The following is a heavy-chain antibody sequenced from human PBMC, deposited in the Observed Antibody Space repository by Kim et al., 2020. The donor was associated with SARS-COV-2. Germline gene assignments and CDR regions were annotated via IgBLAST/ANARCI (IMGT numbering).Heavy chain of an antibody. Sequence: ASVKVSCKVSGYTLIELSMHWVRQAPGKGLEWMGGFDPEDGETNYAPKFQGRVTMTEDTSTDPASMELSSLRSEDTAMYYCATATAGRGVITDYNYYYGMDVWDQGNTVTVSS. V-gene: IGHV1-24*01. CDR2: FDPEDGET. CDR3: ATATAGRGVITDYNYYYGMDV. J-gene: IGHJ6*02. CDR1: GYTLIELS. D-gene: IGHD3-10*01.